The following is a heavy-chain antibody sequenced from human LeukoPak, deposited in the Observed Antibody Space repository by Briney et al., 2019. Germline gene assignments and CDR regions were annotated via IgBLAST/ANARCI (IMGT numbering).Heavy chain of an antibody. CDR3: ARHRGYYDSSGDFDY. Sequence: ASETLSLTCTVPGGSIRSYYWSWIRQPPGKGLGRIGYIYYSGSTNYNPSRKSRVTISVDTSKNQFSLKLSSVTAADTAVYYCARHRGYYDSSGDFDYWGQGTLVTVSS. CDR1: GGSIRSYY. J-gene: IGHJ4*02. D-gene: IGHD3-22*01. CDR2: IYYSGST. V-gene: IGHV4-59*08.